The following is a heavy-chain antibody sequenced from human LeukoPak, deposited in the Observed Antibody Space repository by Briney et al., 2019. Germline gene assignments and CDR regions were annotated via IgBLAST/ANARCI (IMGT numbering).Heavy chain of an antibody. CDR2: ISAYNGNT. CDR1: GYTFTSYG. D-gene: IGHD5-18*01. Sequence: AASVKVSCKASGYTFTSYGISWVRQAPGQGLEWMGWISAYNGNTNYAQKLQGRVTMTTDTSTNTAYMELRSLRSDDTAVYYCARDRSYTAMVKYYFDYWGQGTLVTVSS. J-gene: IGHJ4*02. V-gene: IGHV1-18*01. CDR3: ARDRSYTAMVKYYFDY.